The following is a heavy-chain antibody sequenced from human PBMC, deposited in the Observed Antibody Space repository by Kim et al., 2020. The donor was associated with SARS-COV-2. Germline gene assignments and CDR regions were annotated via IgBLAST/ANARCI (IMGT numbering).Heavy chain of an antibody. J-gene: IGHJ4*01. CDR1: GGSFSGYY. CDR3: ARGKRFYSSSWYYFDY. CDR2: INHSGST. D-gene: IGHD6-13*01. V-gene: IGHV4-34*01. Sequence: SETLSLTCAVYGGSFSGYYWSWIRQPPGKGLEWIGEINHSGSTNYNPSLKSRVTISVDTSKNQFSLKLSSVTAADTAVYYCARGKRFYSSSWYYFDYWG.